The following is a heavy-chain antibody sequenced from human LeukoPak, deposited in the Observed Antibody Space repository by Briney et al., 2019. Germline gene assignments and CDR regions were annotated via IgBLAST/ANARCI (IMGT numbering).Heavy chain of an antibody. Sequence: GGSLRLSCAASGFTFSSYGMHWVRQAPGKGLEWVAIIWYDGSNKYYADSVKGRFTISRDNPKNTLYLQMNSLRAEDTAVYYCAKDPYRASSGLVDYWGQGTLVTVSS. D-gene: IGHD5-12*01. CDR2: IWYDGSNK. V-gene: IGHV3-33*06. J-gene: IGHJ4*02. CDR3: AKDPYRASSGLVDY. CDR1: GFTFSSYG.